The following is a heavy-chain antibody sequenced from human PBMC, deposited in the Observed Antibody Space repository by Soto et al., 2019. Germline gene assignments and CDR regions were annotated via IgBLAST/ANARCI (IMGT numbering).Heavy chain of an antibody. V-gene: IGHV3-23*01. D-gene: IGHD3-10*01. CDR3: ANKDGSGSYSNRLDYYYYGMDV. CDR1: GFTFSSYA. CDR2: ISGSGGST. J-gene: IGHJ6*02. Sequence: EVQLLESGGGLVQPGGALRLSCAASGFTFSSYAMSWVRQAPGKGLEWVSAISGSGGSTYYADSVKGRFTISRDNSKNTLYLQMNSLRAEDTAVSYCANKDGSGSYSNRLDYYYYGMDVWGQGTTVTVSS.